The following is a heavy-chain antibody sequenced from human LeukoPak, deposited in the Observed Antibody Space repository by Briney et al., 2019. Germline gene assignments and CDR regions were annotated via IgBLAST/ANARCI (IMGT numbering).Heavy chain of an antibody. CDR3: ARDRGYGGHSFDY. Sequence: SVKVSCKASGGTFSSYAISWVRQAPGQGLEWMGGIIPIFGTANYAQKFQGRVTITADESTSTAYMELSSLRSEDTAVYYCARDRGYGGHSFDYWGQGTLVTVSS. V-gene: IGHV1-69*13. CDR2: IIPIFGTA. CDR1: GGTFSSYA. D-gene: IGHD4-23*01. J-gene: IGHJ4*02.